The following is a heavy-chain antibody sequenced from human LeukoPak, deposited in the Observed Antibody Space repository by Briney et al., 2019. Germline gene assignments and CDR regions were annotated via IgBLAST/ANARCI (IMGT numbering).Heavy chain of an antibody. CDR3: AILGSNGWGRRGNPSSL. D-gene: IGHD3-16*01. CDR2: IYSGGST. V-gene: IGHV3-53*04. CDR1: GFTFTSNY. Sequence: GGSLSLSCAASGFTFTSNYISWVRRAPGKGLEWVSIIYSGGSTYYADSVKGRFTISRLNSKKTLYLQSNSLRVEDTAVYYCAILGSNGWGRRGNPSSLWGQGTLVTVSP. J-gene: IGHJ4*02.